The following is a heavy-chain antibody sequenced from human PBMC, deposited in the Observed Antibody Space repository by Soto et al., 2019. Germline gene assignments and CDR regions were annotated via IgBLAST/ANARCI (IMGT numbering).Heavy chain of an antibody. D-gene: IGHD3-9*01. Sequence: QVQLQESGPGLVKPSETLSLTCTVSGGSISSYYWSWIRQPPGKGLEWIGYIYYSGSTNYNPSLKSRVTISVDTSKNQFSLKLSSVTAADTAVYYCARRLDILTGYRYWYFDLWGRGTLVTVSS. CDR1: GGSISSYY. CDR2: IYYSGST. CDR3: ARRLDILTGYRYWYFDL. J-gene: IGHJ2*01. V-gene: IGHV4-59*08.